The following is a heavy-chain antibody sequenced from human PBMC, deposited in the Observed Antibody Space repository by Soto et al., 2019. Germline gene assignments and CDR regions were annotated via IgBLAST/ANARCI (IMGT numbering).Heavy chain of an antibody. V-gene: IGHV4-4*07. D-gene: IGHD1-7*01. Sequence: QVQLQESGPGLVRPSETLSLTCTVSGGSMSSYRWSWIRQPAGKGLEWIGRLNTYGNTHYNPSLKSRVTVSVDTSRNQFFLTLRSVTAADSAVYHCGRESGETWDYEASWGHGNQVTVSS. CDR3: GRESGETWDYEAS. J-gene: IGHJ5*01. CDR2: LNTYGNT. CDR1: GGSMSSYR.